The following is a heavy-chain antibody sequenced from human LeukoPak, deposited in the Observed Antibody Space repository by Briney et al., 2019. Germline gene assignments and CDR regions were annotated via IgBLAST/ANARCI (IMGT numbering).Heavy chain of an antibody. J-gene: IGHJ4*02. CDR3: AIALYSSVWHPFDY. CDR1: GFTFSSYW. Sequence: HPGRSLRLSCAASGFTFSSYWMSWVRQVPGKGLEWVSAISGRGGTTYYADSVKGRFTISRDNSKNTLYLQMNSLRAEDTAVYYCAIALYSSVWHPFDYWGQGTLVTVSS. V-gene: IGHV3-23*01. D-gene: IGHD6-19*01. CDR2: ISGRGGTT.